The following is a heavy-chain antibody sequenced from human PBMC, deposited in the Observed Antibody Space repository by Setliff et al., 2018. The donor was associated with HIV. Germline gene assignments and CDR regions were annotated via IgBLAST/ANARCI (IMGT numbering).Heavy chain of an antibody. J-gene: IGHJ6*02. V-gene: IGHV1-18*01. CDR1: GYTFLTYG. CDR3: ARLGSGWSDSYYYAMDV. CDR2: ISPYNGRT. D-gene: IGHD6-19*01. Sequence: ASVKVSCKASGYTFLTYGISWVRQAPGHGLEWMGWISPYNGRTNYAQNFQGRVTMTTDTSTSRAYMELRSLRSDGTAAYFCARLGSGWSDSYYYAMDVWGQGTTVTVSS.